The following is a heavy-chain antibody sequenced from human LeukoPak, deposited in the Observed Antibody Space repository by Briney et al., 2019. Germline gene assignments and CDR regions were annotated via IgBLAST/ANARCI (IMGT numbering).Heavy chain of an antibody. CDR1: GGSFSGYY. CDR2: INHSGST. Sequence: SETLSLTCAVYGGSFSGYYWSWIRQPPGKGLEWIGEINHSGSTNYNPSLKSRVTISVDTSKNQFSLKLSSVTAADTAVYYCARLRNYYDSSGSNNWGQGTLVTVSS. CDR3: ARLRNYYDSSGSNN. V-gene: IGHV4-34*01. J-gene: IGHJ4*02. D-gene: IGHD3-22*01.